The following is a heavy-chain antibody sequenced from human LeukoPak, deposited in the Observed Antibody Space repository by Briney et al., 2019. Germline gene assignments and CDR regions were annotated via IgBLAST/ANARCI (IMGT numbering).Heavy chain of an antibody. D-gene: IGHD2-2*02. Sequence: ASVKVSCKASGGTFSSYAISWVRQAPGQGVEWMGGIIPIFGTANYAQKFQGRVTITTDESTSTAYMELSSLRSEDTAVYYCARVPPDCSSTSCYSYWGQGTLVTVSS. CDR2: IIPIFGTA. V-gene: IGHV1-69*05. J-gene: IGHJ4*02. CDR3: ARVPPDCSSTSCYSY. CDR1: GGTFSSYA.